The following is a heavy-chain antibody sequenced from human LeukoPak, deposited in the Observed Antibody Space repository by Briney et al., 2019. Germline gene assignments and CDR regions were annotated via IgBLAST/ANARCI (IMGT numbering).Heavy chain of an antibody. Sequence: PGGSLRLSCAASGFTFSSNAMSWVRQAPGKGLEWVSAISGSGDSTFYADSVKGRFTISRDNSKNTLYLQMNSLKTEDTAVYYCTTLRLALAYGVDVWGQGTTVTVSS. CDR1: GFTFSSNA. CDR2: ISGSGDST. J-gene: IGHJ6*02. CDR3: TTLRLALAYGVDV. V-gene: IGHV3-23*01. D-gene: IGHD5/OR15-5a*01.